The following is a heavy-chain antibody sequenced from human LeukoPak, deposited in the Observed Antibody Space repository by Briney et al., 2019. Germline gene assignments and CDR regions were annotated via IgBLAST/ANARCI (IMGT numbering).Heavy chain of an antibody. V-gene: IGHV4-34*01. CDR1: GGPFSGYY. CDR2: INHRGST. D-gene: IGHD3-10*01. J-gene: IGHJ5*02. Sequence: SETLSLTCAVYGGPFSGYYWSWIRQSPGKGLEWIGEINHRGSTNYNPSLKRRVTISLDTSKNQFSLKLSSVTAADTAVYYCAKSLYGSGSYYNWFDPWGQGTLVTVSS. CDR3: AKSLYGSGSYYNWFDP.